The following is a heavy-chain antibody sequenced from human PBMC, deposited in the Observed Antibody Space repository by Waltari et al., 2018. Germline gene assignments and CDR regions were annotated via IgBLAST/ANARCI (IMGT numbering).Heavy chain of an antibody. CDR2: IKSKANNYAT. V-gene: IGHV3-73*01. J-gene: IGHJ4*02. D-gene: IGHD6-13*01. Sequence: EVQLVESGGGLVQPGGYVKLSCAASGFIFGAWERNGVRQASGKGREWVGRIKSKANNYATTYGESVKGRFTISRDDSQNTAYLHINSLKTEDTAVYYCTSDSSRWDDYYHDHWGQGTLVTVSS. CDR3: TSDSSRWDDYYHDH. CDR1: GFIFGAWE.